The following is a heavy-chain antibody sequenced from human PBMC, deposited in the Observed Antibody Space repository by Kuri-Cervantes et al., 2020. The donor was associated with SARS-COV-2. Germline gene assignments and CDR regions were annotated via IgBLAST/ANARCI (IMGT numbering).Heavy chain of an antibody. CDR3: ARSPSYTSGNNYYMDV. CDR2: IYTSGST. D-gene: IGHD3-10*01. V-gene: IGHV4-4*07. J-gene: IGHJ6*03. Sequence: ESLKISCTVSGGSISSYYWSWIRQPAGKGLEWIGRIYTSGSTNYNPSLKSRVTMSVDTSKNQFSLRLSSLTAADTAMYYCARSPSYTSGNNYYMDVWGKGTTVTVSS. CDR1: GGSISSYY.